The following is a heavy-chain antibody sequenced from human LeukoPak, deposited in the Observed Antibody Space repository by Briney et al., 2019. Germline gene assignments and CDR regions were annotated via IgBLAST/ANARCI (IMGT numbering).Heavy chain of an antibody. CDR3: AKDRSSSWSLDI. CDR1: GFTFSSSD. V-gene: IGHV3-30*18. CDR2: ISYDGSNK. Sequence: GRSLRLSCAASGFTFSSSDMHWDRQAPGKGLEWVAVISYDGSNKYYAESVKGRFTNSRDNSKNTLYLQMNSLRPEDTAVYHCAKDRSSSWSLDIWGQGTMFTVSS. D-gene: IGHD6-13*01. J-gene: IGHJ3*02.